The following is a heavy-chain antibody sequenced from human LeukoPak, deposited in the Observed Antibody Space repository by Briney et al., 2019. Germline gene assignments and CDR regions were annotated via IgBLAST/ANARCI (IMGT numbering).Heavy chain of an antibody. D-gene: IGHD3-10*01. V-gene: IGHV4-59*12. CDR3: ARDRIGSGSYYNPHDQH. Sequence: SETLSLTCTVSGGSISSYYWSWIRQPPGKGLEWIGYIYYSGSTNYNPSLKSRVTISVDTSKNQFSLKLSSVTAADTAVYYCARDRIGSGSYYNPHDQHWGQGTLVTVSS. J-gene: IGHJ1*01. CDR1: GGSISSYY. CDR2: IYYSGST.